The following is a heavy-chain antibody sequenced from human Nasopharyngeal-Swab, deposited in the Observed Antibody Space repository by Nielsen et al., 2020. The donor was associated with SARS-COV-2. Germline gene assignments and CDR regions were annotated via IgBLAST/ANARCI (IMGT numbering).Heavy chain of an antibody. CDR1: GGTFSSYA. V-gene: IGHV1-69*13. CDR2: IIPIFGTA. D-gene: IGHD3-16*01. CDR3: ASVWRLRFPPEWLFDP. Sequence: SVKVSCKASGGTFSSYAISWVRQAPGQGLEWMGGIIPIFGTANYAQKFQGRVTITADESTSTAYMELSSLRSEDTAVYYCASVWRLRFPPEWLFDPWGQGTLVTVSS. J-gene: IGHJ5*02.